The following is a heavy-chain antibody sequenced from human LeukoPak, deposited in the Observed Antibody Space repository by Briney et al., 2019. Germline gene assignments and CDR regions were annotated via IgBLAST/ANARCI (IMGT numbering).Heavy chain of an antibody. J-gene: IGHJ3*02. CDR3: ARSVIAVAGYDAFDI. D-gene: IGHD6-19*01. V-gene: IGHV3-48*02. CDR2: ISSRSFTI. Sequence: PGWSLRLSCAAYGFTSSEYSMNWVRQPQGKGLDWVSYISSRSFTIYYADSVKGRFTISRDNAKNSLYLEMNSLRDEDTAVYYCARSVIAVAGYDAFDIWGQGTVVTVSS. CDR1: GFTSSEYS.